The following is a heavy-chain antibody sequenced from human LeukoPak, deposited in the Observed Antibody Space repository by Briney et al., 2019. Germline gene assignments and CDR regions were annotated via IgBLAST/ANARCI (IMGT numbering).Heavy chain of an antibody. CDR3: ARERGVVVPAAQYYYYYYMDV. Sequence: GGSLRLSCAASGFTFSSYWMSWVRQAPGKGLEWVANIKQDGSEKYYVDSVKGRFTISRDNAKNSLYLQMNSLRAEDTAVYYCARERGVVVPAAQYYYYYYMDVWGKGTTVTVSS. D-gene: IGHD2-2*01. CDR2: IKQDGSEK. CDR1: GFTFSSYW. V-gene: IGHV3-7*01. J-gene: IGHJ6*03.